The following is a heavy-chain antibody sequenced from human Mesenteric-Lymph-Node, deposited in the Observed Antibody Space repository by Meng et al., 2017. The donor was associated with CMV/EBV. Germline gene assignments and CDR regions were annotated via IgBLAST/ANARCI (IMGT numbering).Heavy chain of an antibody. CDR2: IYYSGST. J-gene: IGHJ4*02. V-gene: IGHV4-59*01. CDR3: ARDLAAAGFFDY. CDR1: GGSISSYY. D-gene: IGHD6-13*01. Sequence: GSLRLSCTVSGGSISSYYWSWIRQPPGKGLEWIGYIYYSGSTNYNPSLKSRVTISVDTSKSQFSLKLSSVTAADTAVYYCARDLAAAGFFDYWGQGTLVTVSS.